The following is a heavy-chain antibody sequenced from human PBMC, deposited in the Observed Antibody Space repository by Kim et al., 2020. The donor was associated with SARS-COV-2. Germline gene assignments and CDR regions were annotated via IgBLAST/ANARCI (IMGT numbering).Heavy chain of an antibody. J-gene: IGHJ4*02. D-gene: IGHD3-22*01. CDR3: ARYYYDSSGDY. Sequence: NYAQKFQGGVTMTRDTSISTAYMELSRLRSDDTAVYYCARYYYDSSGDYWGQGTLVTVSS. V-gene: IGHV1-2*02.